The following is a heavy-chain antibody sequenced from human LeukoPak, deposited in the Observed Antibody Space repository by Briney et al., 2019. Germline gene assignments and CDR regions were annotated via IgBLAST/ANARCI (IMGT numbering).Heavy chain of an antibody. J-gene: IGHJ3*02. V-gene: IGHV4-34*01. Sequence: PSETLSLTCAVYGGSFSGYYWSWIRQPPGKGLEWIGEINHSGSTNYNPSLKSRVTMSVDTSKNQFSLKLSSVTAADTAVYYCASTPFNYDYIWGSYRYRRAFDIWGQGTMVTVSS. CDR3: ASTPFNYDYIWGSYRYRRAFDI. D-gene: IGHD3-16*02. CDR2: INHSGST. CDR1: GGSFSGYY.